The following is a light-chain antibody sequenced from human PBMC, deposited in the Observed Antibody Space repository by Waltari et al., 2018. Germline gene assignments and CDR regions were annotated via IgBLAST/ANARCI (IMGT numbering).Light chain of an antibody. CDR1: QSVSSSY. CDR2: DAS. V-gene: IGKV3-20*01. CDR3: QQYGSSPWT. J-gene: IGKJ1*01. Sequence: EIVLTQSPGTLSLSPGERATLSCRASQSVSSSYLAWYQQKPGQAPRLLIYDASSRATGIPDRFSGSGSGTDFTLTINRLEPEDFAVYNCQQYGSSPWTFGQGTKVEIK.